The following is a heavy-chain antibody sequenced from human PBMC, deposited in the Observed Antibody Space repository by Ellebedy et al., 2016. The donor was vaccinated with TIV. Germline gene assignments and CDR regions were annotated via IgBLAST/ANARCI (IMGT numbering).Heavy chain of an antibody. CDR2: IKQDGSEK. J-gene: IGHJ5*02. D-gene: IGHD6-25*01. Sequence: PGGSLRLSCAASGFTFSSNWMSWVRQTPGKGLEWVAYIKQDGSEKYYVDSVKGRFTISRDKAKNSLYLQMNSLRAEDTAVYYCARPGGQSSDRKGSWGQGTMVTVSS. CDR1: GFTFSSNW. CDR3: ARPGGQSSDRKGS. V-gene: IGHV3-7*03.